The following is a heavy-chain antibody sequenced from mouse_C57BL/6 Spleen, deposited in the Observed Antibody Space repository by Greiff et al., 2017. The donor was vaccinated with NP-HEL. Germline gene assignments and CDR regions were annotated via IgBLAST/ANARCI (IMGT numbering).Heavy chain of an antibody. Sequence: VQLQQSGAELVRPGTSVKVSCKASGYAFTNYLIEWVKQRPGQGLEWIGVINPGSGGTNYNEKFKGKATLTADKSSSTAYMQLSSLTSEDSAVYFCARSMDGYYRYFDVWAQGPRSPSPQ. CDR1: GYAFTNYL. V-gene: IGHV1-54*01. J-gene: IGHJ1*03. D-gene: IGHD2-3*01. CDR2: INPGSGGT. CDR3: ARSMDGYYRYFDV.